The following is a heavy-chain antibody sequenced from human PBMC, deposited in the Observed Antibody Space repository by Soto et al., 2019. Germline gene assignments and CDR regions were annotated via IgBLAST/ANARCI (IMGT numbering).Heavy chain of an antibody. V-gene: IGHV4-30-2*01. CDR2: IYHSGST. CDR3: ARDLYYYDSSGYFDY. CDR1: GGSISSGGYS. J-gene: IGHJ4*02. D-gene: IGHD3-22*01. Sequence: PSETLSLTCAVSGGSISSGGYSWSWIRQPPGKGLEWIGYIYHSGSTYYNPSLKSQVTISVDRSKNQFSLKLSSVTAADTAVYYCARDLYYYDSSGYFDYWGQGTPVTV.